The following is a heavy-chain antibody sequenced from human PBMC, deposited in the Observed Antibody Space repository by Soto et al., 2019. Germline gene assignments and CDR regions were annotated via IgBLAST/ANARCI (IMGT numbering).Heavy chain of an antibody. CDR1: GFTFSSYA. J-gene: IGHJ6*03. V-gene: IGHV3-64*01. Sequence: GGSLRLSCAASGFTFSSYAMHWVRQAPGKGLEYVSAISSNGGSTYYANSVKGRFTISRDNSKNTLYLQMGSLRAEDMAVYYCARRGYYYYYMDVWGKGTTVPVSS. CDR2: ISSNGGST. D-gene: IGHD3-10*01. CDR3: ARRGYYYYYMDV.